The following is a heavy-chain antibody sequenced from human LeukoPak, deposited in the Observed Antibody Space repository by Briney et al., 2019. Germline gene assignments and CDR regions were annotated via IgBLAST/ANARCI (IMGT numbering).Heavy chain of an antibody. CDR3: ARRQEMATPHFDY. CDR1: GGSFSGYY. Sequence: SETLSLTCAVYGGSFSGYYWSWIRQPPGKGLEWIGEINHSGSTNYNPSLKSRVTISVDTSKNQFSLELSSVTAADTAVYYCARRQEMATPHFDYWGQGTLVTVSS. CDR2: INHSGST. J-gene: IGHJ4*02. D-gene: IGHD5-24*01. V-gene: IGHV4-34*01.